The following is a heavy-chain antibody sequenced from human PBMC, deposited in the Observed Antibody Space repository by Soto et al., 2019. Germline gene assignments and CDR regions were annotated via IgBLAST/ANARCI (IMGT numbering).Heavy chain of an antibody. D-gene: IGHD1-26*01. CDR2: INSDGSST. Sequence: EVQLVESGGGLVQPGVSLSLSCATSGFTFSSYWMHWVRQAPGKGLVWVSRINSDGSSTSYADSVKGRFTISRDNAKNTLYLQMNSLRAEHTAVYYCARGGRYYFDYWGQGTLVTVSS. J-gene: IGHJ4*02. CDR3: ARGGRYYFDY. CDR1: GFTFSSYW. V-gene: IGHV3-74*01.